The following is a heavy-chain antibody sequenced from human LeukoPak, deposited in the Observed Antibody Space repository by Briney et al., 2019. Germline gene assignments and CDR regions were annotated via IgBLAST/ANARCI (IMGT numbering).Heavy chain of an antibody. CDR1: GFTFNSYW. V-gene: IGHV3-74*01. CDR2: INSDGSDT. J-gene: IGHJ3*02. D-gene: IGHD2-15*01. CDR3: ARGGYHHGFDI. Sequence: GGSLRLSCAASGFTFNSYWFHWVRQAPGKGLVWVSRINSDGSDTIYADSLKGRFTISRANAKSTVYLQMNSLKAEDTAVYYCARGGYHHGFDIWGQGTMVTVSS.